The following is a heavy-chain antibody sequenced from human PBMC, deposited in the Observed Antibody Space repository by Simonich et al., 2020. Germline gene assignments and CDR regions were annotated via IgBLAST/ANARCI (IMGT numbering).Heavy chain of an antibody. Sequence: QVQLQQWGAGLLKPSETLSLTCAVYGGSFSGYYWSWIRQPPGKGLEWIGEINHSDITNTNPTLKSRVTISVNTAKNQFSLKLSSVTAADTAVYYCARGALTGDYYYMDVWGKGTTVTVSS. D-gene: IGHD7-27*01. CDR1: GGSFSGYY. V-gene: IGHV4-34*01. CDR2: INHSDIT. CDR3: ARGALTGDYYYMDV. J-gene: IGHJ6*03.